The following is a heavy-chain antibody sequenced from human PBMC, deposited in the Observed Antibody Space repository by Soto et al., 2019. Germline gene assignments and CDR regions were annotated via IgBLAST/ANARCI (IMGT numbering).Heavy chain of an antibody. J-gene: IGHJ4*02. D-gene: IGHD3-22*01. CDR2: ISGSGGST. Sequence: GGSLRLSCAASGFTFSSYAMSWVRQAPGKGPEWVSAISGSGGSTYYADSVKGRFTISRDNSKNTLYLQMNSLRAEDTAVYYCAKARNYYDSSGSFDYWGQGTLVTVSS. V-gene: IGHV3-23*01. CDR3: AKARNYYDSSGSFDY. CDR1: GFTFSSYA.